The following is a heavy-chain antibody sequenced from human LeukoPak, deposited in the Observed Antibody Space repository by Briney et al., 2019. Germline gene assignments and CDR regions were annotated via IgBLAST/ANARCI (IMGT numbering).Heavy chain of an antibody. V-gene: IGHV4-61*02. CDR1: GGSISSGSYY. J-gene: IGHJ4*02. Sequence: PSETLSLTCTVSGGSISSGSYYWRWIRQPAGKGLEWIVRIYTSGSTNYNPSLKSRVTISLDTSKNQFSLKLTSVTAADTAVYYCARYGYGYFDYWGQGTLVTVSS. CDR3: ARYGYGYFDY. D-gene: IGHD5-18*01. CDR2: IYTSGST.